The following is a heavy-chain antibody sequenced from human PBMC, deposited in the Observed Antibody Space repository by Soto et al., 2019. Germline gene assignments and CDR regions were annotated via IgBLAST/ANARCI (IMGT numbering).Heavy chain of an antibody. CDR3: ARQLPYGGNSYYGMDV. CDR1: GWTFTSDW. CDR2: IYPGDSDI. V-gene: IGHV5-51*01. Sequence: PGESLKISCKGSGWTFTSDWIGWVRQMPGKGLEWMGIIYPGDSDIRYSPSFQGQVTISADKSISTAYLQWSGLKASDTAIYYCARQLPYGGNSYYGMDVWGQGTTVTVSS. D-gene: IGHD2-15*01. J-gene: IGHJ6*02.